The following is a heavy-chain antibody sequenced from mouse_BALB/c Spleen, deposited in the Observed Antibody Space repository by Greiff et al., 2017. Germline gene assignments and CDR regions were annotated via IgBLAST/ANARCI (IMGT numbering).Heavy chain of an antibody. D-gene: IGHD2-14*01. V-gene: IGHV3-1*02. Sequence: EVQLQQSGPDLVKPSQSLSLTCTVTGYSITSGYSWHWIRQFPGNKLEWMGYIHYSGSTNYNPSLKSRISITRDTSKNQFFLQLNSVTTEDTATYYCARGGLRYDGGYAMDYWGQGTSVTVSS. CDR1: GYSITSGYS. CDR3: ARGGLRYDGGYAMDY. J-gene: IGHJ4*01. CDR2: IHYSGST.